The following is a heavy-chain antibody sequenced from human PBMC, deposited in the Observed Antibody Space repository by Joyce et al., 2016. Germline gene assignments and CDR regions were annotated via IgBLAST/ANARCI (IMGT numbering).Heavy chain of an antibody. CDR3: AKDGGYGLRYPELGY. D-gene: IGHD4-17*01. Sequence: VHLAESGGGVVRPGRSLRLSCAASGLIFNSYGFHWVRQAPGKGLGWVAVISSEGNNKYYAASGKGRFTVSRDNSKNTLYLQMSSLRTDDTAVYYCAKDGGYGLRYPELGYWGQGTLVTVSS. CDR1: GLIFNSYG. V-gene: IGHV3-30*18. J-gene: IGHJ4*02. CDR2: ISSEGNNK.